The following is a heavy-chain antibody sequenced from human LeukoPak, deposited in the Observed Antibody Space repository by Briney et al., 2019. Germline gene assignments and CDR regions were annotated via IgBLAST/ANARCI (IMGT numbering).Heavy chain of an antibody. CDR3: ATTMVRGVIRSGMDV. J-gene: IGHJ6*04. D-gene: IGHD3-10*01. CDR1: GYTFTSYG. Sequence: ASVKVSCKASGYTFTSYGISWVRQAPGQGLEWMGWISAYNGNTNYAQKLQSRVTMTTDTSTSTAYMELRSLRSDDTAVYYCATTMVRGVIRSGMDVWGKGTTVTVSS. CDR2: ISAYNGNT. V-gene: IGHV1-18*01.